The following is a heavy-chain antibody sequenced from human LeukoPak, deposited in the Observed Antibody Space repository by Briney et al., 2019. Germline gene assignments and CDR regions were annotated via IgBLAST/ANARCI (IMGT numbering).Heavy chain of an antibody. V-gene: IGHV3-53*05. J-gene: IGHJ4*02. CDR1: GFAVSSKY. Sequence: AGGSLRLSCAASGFAVSSKYMTWVRQAPGKGMEWVSVIYSDGSTFYADSVKGRFTISRDNAKNTLFLQMNSLKPEDTAVYYCASMVRGLVDYWGQGTLVTVSS. D-gene: IGHD3-10*01. CDR2: IYSDGST. CDR3: ASMVRGLVDY.